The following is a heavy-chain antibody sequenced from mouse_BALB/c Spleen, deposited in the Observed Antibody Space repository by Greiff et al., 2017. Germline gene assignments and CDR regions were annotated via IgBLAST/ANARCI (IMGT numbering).Heavy chain of an antibody. CDR3: VRDRGRYGSHAMGY. V-gene: IGHV2-9-2*01. Sequence: VKLQESGPGLVAPSQSLSITCTVSGFSLTSYDISWIRQPPGKGLEWLGVIWTGGGTNYNSAFMSRLSISKDNSKSQVFLKMNSLQTDDTAIYYCVRDRGRYGSHAMGYWGQGTSVTVSS. CDR1: GFSLTSYD. D-gene: IGHD1-2*01. CDR2: IWTGGGT. J-gene: IGHJ4*01.